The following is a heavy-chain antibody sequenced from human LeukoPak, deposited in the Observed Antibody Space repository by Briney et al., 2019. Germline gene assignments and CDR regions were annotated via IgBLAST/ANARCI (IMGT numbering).Heavy chain of an antibody. J-gene: IGHJ6*02. CDR1: GDSFSSNSAA. CDR2: TYYRSKWYN. D-gene: IGHD1-26*01. V-gene: IGHV6-1*01. CDR3: ARDLGHVGYYYYGMDV. Sequence: SQTLSLTCAISGDSFSSNSAAWNWIRQSPSRGLEWLGRTYYRSKWYNDYAVSVKSRITINPDTSKNQFSLQLNSVTPEDTAVYYCARDLGHVGYYYYGMDVWGQGTTVTVSS.